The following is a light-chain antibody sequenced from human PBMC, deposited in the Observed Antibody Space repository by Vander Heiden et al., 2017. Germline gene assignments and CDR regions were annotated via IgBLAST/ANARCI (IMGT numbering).Light chain of an antibody. CDR1: RSNIGSNS. Sequence: QSVLTQPPSVSAAPGQKVTISCSGSRSNIGSNSVSYYQQCPGTAPKHLIYDNNQRPAGIPDRFSGSKSGTSATLGITGLQTGDEADYYCGAWDDSLSAWVFGGGTKLTVL. J-gene: IGLJ3*02. CDR2: DNN. V-gene: IGLV1-51*01. CDR3: GAWDDSLSAWV.